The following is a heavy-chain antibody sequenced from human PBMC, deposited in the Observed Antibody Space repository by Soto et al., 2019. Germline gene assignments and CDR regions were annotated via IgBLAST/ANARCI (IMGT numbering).Heavy chain of an antibody. CDR1: GDSVSSNSAG. CDR3: AKDRLATMSYYYYGMDV. V-gene: IGHV6-1*01. Sequence: SQTLSLTCAITGDSVSSNSAGWSWVRQSPSRGLEWLGRTYYRSKWYYEYADSVKGRFTISRDNSKNTLYLQMNSLRAEDTAVYYCAKDRLATMSYYYYGMDVWGQGTTVTVSS. J-gene: IGHJ6*02. D-gene: IGHD5-12*01. CDR2: TYYRSKWYY.